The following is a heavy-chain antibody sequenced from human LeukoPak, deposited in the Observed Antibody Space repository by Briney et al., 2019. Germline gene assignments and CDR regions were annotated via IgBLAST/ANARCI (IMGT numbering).Heavy chain of an antibody. V-gene: IGHV3-21*01. Sequence: GGSLRLSCAASGFPFSRYSMNWVRQAPGKGLEWVSSINSRGNDDYYADSVKGRFTISRDNAKNSVYLQMNSLRAEDTAVYYCAREGSIVPHQDLDCWGQATLVTVSS. J-gene: IGHJ4*02. CDR1: GFPFSRYS. D-gene: IGHD2-8*01. CDR3: AREGSIVPHQDLDC. CDR2: INSRGNDD.